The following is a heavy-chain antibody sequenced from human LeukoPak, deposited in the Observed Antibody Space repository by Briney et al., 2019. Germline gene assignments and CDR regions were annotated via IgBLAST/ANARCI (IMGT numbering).Heavy chain of an antibody. Sequence: PGGSLRLSCAASGFTFTNYWMFWVRQAPGKGLVWVSGINPDGSTTTYADSVKGRFTISRENVKSTLYLHMNILRVEDTAVCYCARGRYGDYHWGQGILVTVSS. V-gene: IGHV3-74*01. CDR3: ARGRYGDYH. D-gene: IGHD4-17*01. CDR2: INPDGSTT. CDR1: GFTFTNYW. J-gene: IGHJ4*02.